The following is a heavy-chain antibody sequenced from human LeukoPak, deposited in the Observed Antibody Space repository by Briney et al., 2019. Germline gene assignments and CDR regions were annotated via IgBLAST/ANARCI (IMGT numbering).Heavy chain of an antibody. D-gene: IGHD3-3*01. Sequence: SETLSLTCAVSGGSISSRNWWSWVRQPPGKGLEWIGEIYHSGSTNYNPSLKSRVTISVDKSKNQFSLKLSSVTAADTAVYYYASTFWSGYYIFDYWGQGTLVTVSS. J-gene: IGHJ4*02. CDR1: GGSISSRNW. CDR3: ASTFWSGYYIFDY. V-gene: IGHV4-4*02. CDR2: IYHSGST.